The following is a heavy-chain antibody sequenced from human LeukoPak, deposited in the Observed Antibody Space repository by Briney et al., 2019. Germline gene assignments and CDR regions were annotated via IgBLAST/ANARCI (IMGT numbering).Heavy chain of an antibody. CDR3: VRLFVQEPSGWFDP. CDR2: MNPNSGNT. J-gene: IGHJ5*02. Sequence: ASVKVSCKTSRYSFSSYEINWVRQPPGQGLEWMGWMNPNSGNTAYAQKFQGRITMTRDASIRTAYMELNSLRSEDTAVYYCVRLFVQEPSGWFDPWGQGTLVTVS. D-gene: IGHD3-10*01. V-gene: IGHV1-8*01. CDR1: RYSFSSYE.